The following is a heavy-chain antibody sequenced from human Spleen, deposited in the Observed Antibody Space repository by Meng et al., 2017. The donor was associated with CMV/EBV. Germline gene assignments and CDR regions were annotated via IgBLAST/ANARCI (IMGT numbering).Heavy chain of an antibody. Sequence: GESLKISCAASGFTFSSYWMHWVRQAPGKGLVWVSRINSDGSSTSYADSVKGRFTISRDNAKNTLYLQMNSLRAEDTAVYYCARDNRHHYYYYGMDVWGQGTTVTVSS. J-gene: IGHJ6*02. CDR3: ARDNRHHYYYYGMDV. CDR2: INSDGSST. V-gene: IGHV3-74*01. D-gene: IGHD1-14*01. CDR1: GFTFSSYW.